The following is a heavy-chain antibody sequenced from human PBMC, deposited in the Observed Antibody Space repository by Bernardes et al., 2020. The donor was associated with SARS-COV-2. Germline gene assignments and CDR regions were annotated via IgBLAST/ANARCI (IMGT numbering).Heavy chain of an antibody. Sequence: SLRLSCAVSGFIFSDYYMSWIRQAPGKGLEWVSYISSSGSNTYYADSVKGRFTISRDNAKNSLYLQMNSLRAEDTAVYYCATLRWYSIDYWGQGTLVTVSS. CDR1: GFIFSDYY. CDR2: ISSSGSNT. D-gene: IGHD4-17*01. V-gene: IGHV3-11*01. J-gene: IGHJ4*02. CDR3: ATLRWYSIDY.